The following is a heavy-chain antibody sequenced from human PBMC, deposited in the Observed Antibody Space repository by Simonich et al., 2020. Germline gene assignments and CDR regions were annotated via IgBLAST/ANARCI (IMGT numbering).Heavy chain of an antibody. CDR2: MNPNSGNT. Sequence: QVQLVQSGAEVKKPGASVKVSCKASGYTFTSYDINWVRQATGQGLGWMGWMNPNSGNTGYAQKFQGRVTITRNTSISTAYMELSSLRSEDTAVYYCARARYCSSTSCYNWFDPWGQGTLVTVSS. D-gene: IGHD2-2*01. V-gene: IGHV1-8*03. J-gene: IGHJ5*02. CDR1: GYTFTSYD. CDR3: ARARYCSSTSCYNWFDP.